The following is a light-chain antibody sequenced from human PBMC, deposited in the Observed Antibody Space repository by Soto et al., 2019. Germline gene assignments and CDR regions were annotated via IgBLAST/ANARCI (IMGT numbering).Light chain of an antibody. Sequence: EIVLTQSPGTLSLSPGERATLSCRASQTIASRYLAWYQHQPGQAPRLLIYRTFARAPGIPARFSGGGSGTDFALHIRRLEREDFAVYYCQQYDTSPPTFGQGTRLHIK. V-gene: IGKV3-20*01. CDR3: QQYDTSPPT. J-gene: IGKJ5*01. CDR1: QTIASRY. CDR2: RTF.